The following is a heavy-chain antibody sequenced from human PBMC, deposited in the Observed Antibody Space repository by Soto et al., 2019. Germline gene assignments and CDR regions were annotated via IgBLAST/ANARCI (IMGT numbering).Heavy chain of an antibody. D-gene: IGHD4-4*01. Sequence: QVQLQQSGPRLVKPSETLSLTCTVSSGPSRSYNWGWIRQSPRRGLEWIGYVYYTGDTAYNPSLKSRVTISADTSTHNISLILISVTAADTAVYYCVRQGIDYIHGLADVWGQGTTVTVSS. J-gene: IGHJ6*02. V-gene: IGHV4-59*08. CDR2: VYYTGDT. CDR1: SGPSRSYN. CDR3: VRQGIDYIHGLADV.